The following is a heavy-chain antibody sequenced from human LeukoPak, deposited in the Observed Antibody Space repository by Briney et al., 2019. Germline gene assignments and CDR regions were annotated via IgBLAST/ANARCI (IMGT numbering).Heavy chain of an antibody. CDR1: GGSISSYY. D-gene: IGHD6-13*01. Sequence: ETLSLTCTVSGGSISSYYWSWIRQPPGKGLEWIGYIYYSGSTNYNPSLTSRVTISVDTSKIRFSLKLSSVTAADTAVYYCARGAGSVDYWGQGTLVTVSS. V-gene: IGHV4-59*13. J-gene: IGHJ4*02. CDR3: ARGAGSVDY. CDR2: IYYSGST.